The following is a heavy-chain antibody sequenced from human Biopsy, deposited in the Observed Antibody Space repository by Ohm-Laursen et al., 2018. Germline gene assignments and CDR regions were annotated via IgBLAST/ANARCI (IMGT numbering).Heavy chain of an antibody. Sequence: SETLSLTCPVSGGSISNNNYYWGWIRQPLGKGLEWIGSIFYRGSPHYKPSLKSRVNISVDTSKNQFSLKLNSATAADTAVYYCARDYDTSGYYYVSWGQGTLVTVSS. V-gene: IGHV4-39*01. CDR1: GGSISNNNYY. CDR2: IFYRGSP. CDR3: ARDYDTSGYYYVS. J-gene: IGHJ5*02. D-gene: IGHD3-22*01.